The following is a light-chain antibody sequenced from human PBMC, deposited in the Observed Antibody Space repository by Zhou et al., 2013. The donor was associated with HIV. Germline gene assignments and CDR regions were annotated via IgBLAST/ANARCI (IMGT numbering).Light chain of an antibody. V-gene: IGKV1-17*01. J-gene: IGKJ1*01. Sequence: IQMTQSPSSLSASVGDRVTITCRASQGIGNDLGWYQQKPGKAPQRLIYRASTLQAGVPSRFSGSGSGTEFTLTISSLQPDDFATYYCQQYNSYWTFGQGTKVEIK. CDR3: QQYNSYWT. CDR1: QGIGND. CDR2: RAS.